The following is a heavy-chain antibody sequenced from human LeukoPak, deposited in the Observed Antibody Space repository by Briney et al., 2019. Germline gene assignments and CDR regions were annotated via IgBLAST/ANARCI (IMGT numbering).Heavy chain of an antibody. J-gene: IGHJ4*02. V-gene: IGHV3-53*01. CDR2: IYSGGTT. CDR1: GFTVINNY. D-gene: IGHD6-13*01. Sequence: GGSLRLSCTASGFTVINNYMNWVRQAPGKGLEWVALIYSGGTTNYADSVKGRFTISRDNSKNTLYLQMTNVRVEDTAVYYCARDPPGIAASVSGGWGQGTLVTVSS. CDR3: ARDPPGIAASVSGG.